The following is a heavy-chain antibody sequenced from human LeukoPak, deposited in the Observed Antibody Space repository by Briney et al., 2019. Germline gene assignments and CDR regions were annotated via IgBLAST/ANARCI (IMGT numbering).Heavy chain of an antibody. Sequence: GGSLRLSCADSGFTFSSYAMSWVRQAPGKGLEWVSSITDSSTRTYYADSVKGRFTVSRDNPKNTLYLQMNSLRAEDTAVYYCAKQRDYYDSSGYYRGYYFDHWGQGTLVTVSS. D-gene: IGHD3-22*01. CDR2: ITDSSTRT. CDR1: GFTFSSYA. V-gene: IGHV3-23*01. CDR3: AKQRDYYDSSGYYRGYYFDH. J-gene: IGHJ4*02.